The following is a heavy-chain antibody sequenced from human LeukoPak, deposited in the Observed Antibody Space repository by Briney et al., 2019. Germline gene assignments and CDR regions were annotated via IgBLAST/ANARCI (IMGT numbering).Heavy chain of an antibody. CDR3: TITVVPAAPTYYYGMDV. J-gene: IGHJ6*02. CDR1: GFTFSGYA. CDR2: IRSKANSYAT. V-gene: IGHV3-73*01. Sequence: PGGSLRLSCAASGFTFSGYAMHWVRQASGKGLEWVGCIRSKANSYATAYAASVKGRFTISRDDSRNTAYLQMNSLKTEDTAVYYCTITVVPAAPTYYYGMDVWGQGTTVTVSS. D-gene: IGHD2-2*01.